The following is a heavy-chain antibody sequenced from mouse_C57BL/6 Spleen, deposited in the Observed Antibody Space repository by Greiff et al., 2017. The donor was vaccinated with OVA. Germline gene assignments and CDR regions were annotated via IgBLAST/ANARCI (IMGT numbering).Heavy chain of an antibody. V-gene: IGHV1-61*01. J-gene: IGHJ3*01. CDR2: IYPSDSET. CDR3: ARGENYDGPWFAY. CDR1: GYTFTSYW. Sequence: QVQLQQPGAELVRPGSSVKLSCKASGYTFTSYWMDWVKQRPGQGLEWIGNIYPSDSETHYNQKFKDKATLTVDKSSSTAYMQLSSLTSEDSAVYYCARGENYDGPWFAYWGQGTLVTVSA. D-gene: IGHD1-2*01.